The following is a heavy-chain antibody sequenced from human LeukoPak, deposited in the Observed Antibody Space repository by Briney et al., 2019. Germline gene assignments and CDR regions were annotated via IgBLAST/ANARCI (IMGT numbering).Heavy chain of an antibody. CDR3: AREVIVATGGYYGMDV. CDR1: GFIFSSYG. CDR2: IWYDGSNK. V-gene: IGHV3-33*01. Sequence: GGSLRLSCAASGFIFSSYGMHWVRQAPGKGLEWVAVIWYDGSNKYYADSVKGRFTISRDNSKNTLYLQMNSLRAEDTAVYYCAREVIVATGGYYGMDVWGKGTTVTVSS. J-gene: IGHJ6*04. D-gene: IGHD5-12*01.